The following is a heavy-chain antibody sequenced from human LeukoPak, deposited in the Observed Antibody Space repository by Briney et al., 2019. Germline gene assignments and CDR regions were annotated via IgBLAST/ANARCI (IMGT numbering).Heavy chain of an antibody. CDR3: ARLCSSTTCHSDWFDP. J-gene: IGHJ5*02. CDR2: IYYSGRT. V-gene: IGHV4-39*01. D-gene: IGHD2-2*01. CDR1: GGSISSSSYY. Sequence: SETLSLTCTVSGGSISSSSYYWGWIRQPPGKGLEWIGIIYYSGRTYYNPSLKSRVTISVDTSKNQLSLKLSSVTAADTAVYYCARLCSSTTCHSDWFDPWGQGTLITVSS.